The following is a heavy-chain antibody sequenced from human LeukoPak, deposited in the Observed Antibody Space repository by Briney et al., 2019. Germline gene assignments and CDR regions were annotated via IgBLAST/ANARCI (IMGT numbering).Heavy chain of an antibody. D-gene: IGHD5-18*01. CDR2: IDHSGST. CDR3: ARTEESGYSYGYFGYYYMDV. CDR1: GYSISSGYY. J-gene: IGHJ6*03. V-gene: IGHV4-38-2*02. Sequence: SETLSLTCTVSGYSISSGYYWGWIRQPPGKGLEWTGSIDHSGSTYYNPSLKSRITISVDTSKNQFSLKLSSVTAADTAVYYCARTEESGYSYGYFGYYYMDVWGKGTTVTVSS.